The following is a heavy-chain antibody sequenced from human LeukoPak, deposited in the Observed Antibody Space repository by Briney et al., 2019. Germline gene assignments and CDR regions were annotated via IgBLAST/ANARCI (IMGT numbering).Heavy chain of an antibody. D-gene: IGHD5-18*01. J-gene: IGHJ4*02. CDR2: VNSDGSSK. CDR1: GFSFSNYW. CDR3: VRSRGGSYGFWDY. V-gene: IGHV3-74*01. Sequence: PGGSLRLSCAASGFSFSNYWMSWVRQAPGKGLVWVSRVNSDGSSKNYADSVKGRFTISRDNAKNTLYLQMNSLRVEDTAVYYCVRSRGGSYGFWDYWGQGTLVTVSS.